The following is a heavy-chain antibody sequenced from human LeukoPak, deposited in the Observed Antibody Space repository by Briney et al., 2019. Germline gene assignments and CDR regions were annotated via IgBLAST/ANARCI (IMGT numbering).Heavy chain of an antibody. CDR3: ARGSRGGPIDY. V-gene: IGHV3-21*01. Sequence: GGSLRLSYPASGFTFSSYSMNWVRQAPGKGLEWVSLISSSSSYIYYADSVKGRFTISRDNAKNSLYLQMNSLRAEDTAVYYCARGSRGGPIDYWGQGTLVTVSS. CDR2: ISSSSSYI. D-gene: IGHD3-16*01. CDR1: GFTFSSYS. J-gene: IGHJ4*02.